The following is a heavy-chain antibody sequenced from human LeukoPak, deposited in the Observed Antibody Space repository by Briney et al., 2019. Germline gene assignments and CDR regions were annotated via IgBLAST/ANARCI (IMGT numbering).Heavy chain of an antibody. CDR1: GFTFSSYW. Sequence: PGGSLRLSCAASGFTFSSYWMHWVRQAPGKGLVWVSHINGDGSSTTYADPVKGRFTISRDNAKNTLYLQMNGLRAEDTAVYYCARDYSYGLDQWGQGTLVTVSS. V-gene: IGHV3-74*01. D-gene: IGHD5-18*01. J-gene: IGHJ4*02. CDR3: ARDYSYGLDQ. CDR2: INGDGSST.